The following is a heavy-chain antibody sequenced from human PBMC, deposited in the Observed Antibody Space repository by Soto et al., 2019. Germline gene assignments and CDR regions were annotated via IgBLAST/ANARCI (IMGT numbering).Heavy chain of an antibody. CDR3: ARRYGLSAFDI. J-gene: IGHJ3*02. V-gene: IGHV4-4*08. CDR1: GGSISGYY. CDR2: VHFTGST. D-gene: IGHD3-10*01. Sequence: PSETLSLTCTVSGGSISGYYWTWIRQSPGKGLEWIGCVHFTGSTNYNPSLKSRVSISLDTSKNRFSLKLSSVTAADTAVYYCARRYGLSAFDIWGQGTMVTVSS.